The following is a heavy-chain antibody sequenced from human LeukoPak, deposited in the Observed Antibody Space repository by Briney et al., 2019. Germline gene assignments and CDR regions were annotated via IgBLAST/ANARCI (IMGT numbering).Heavy chain of an antibody. V-gene: IGHV3-15*01. CDR3: TTELLWFGELTRNFDY. CDR1: GFTFSNAW. J-gene: IGHJ4*02. Sequence: GQSLRLSCAASGFTFSNAWMSWVRQAPGKGLEWVGRIKSKTDGGTTDYAAPVKGRFTISRDDSKNTLYLQMNSLKTEDTAVYYCTTELLWFGELTRNFDYWGQGTLVTVSS. D-gene: IGHD3-10*01. CDR2: IKSKTDGGTT.